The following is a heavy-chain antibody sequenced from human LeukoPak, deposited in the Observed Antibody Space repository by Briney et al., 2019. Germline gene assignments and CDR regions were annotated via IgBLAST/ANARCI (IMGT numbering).Heavy chain of an antibody. V-gene: IGHV4-39*07. Sequence: PSETLSLTCATSGGSISGTPYYRGWIRQPPGKGLEWIGSIYYSGSTYYNPSLKSRLTISVDTSKNQFSLKLSSVTAADTAVYYCARASTIFGHFAYWGRGTLVTVSS. CDR1: GGSISGTPYY. D-gene: IGHD3-3*01. J-gene: IGHJ4*02. CDR3: ARASTIFGHFAY. CDR2: IYYSGST.